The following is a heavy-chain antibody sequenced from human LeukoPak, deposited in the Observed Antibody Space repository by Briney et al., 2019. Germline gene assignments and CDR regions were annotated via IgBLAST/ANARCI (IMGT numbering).Heavy chain of an antibody. CDR1: GFTVSSNE. V-gene: IGHV3-38-3*01. D-gene: IGHD2-2*01. J-gene: IGHJ4*02. Sequence: GGSLRLSCAASGFTVSSNEMSWVRQAPGKGLEWVSSISGGSTYYADSRKGRYTISRDNSKNALHLQMNSLRAEDTLPDTSCYEVDYWGQGTLVTVSS. CDR2: ISGGST. CDR3: CYEVDY.